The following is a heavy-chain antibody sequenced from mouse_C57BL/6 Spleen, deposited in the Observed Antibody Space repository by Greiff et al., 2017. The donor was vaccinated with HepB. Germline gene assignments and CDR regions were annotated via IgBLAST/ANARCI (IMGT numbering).Heavy chain of an antibody. V-gene: IGHV3-1*01. CDR2: ISYSGST. D-gene: IGHD2-5*01. CDR3: ARDWSNYGYFDV. J-gene: IGHJ1*03. Sequence: EVQLQESGPGMVKPSQSLSLTCTVTGYSITSGYDWHWIRHFPGNKLEWMGYISYSGSTNYNPSLKSRISITHDTSKNHFFLKLNSVTTEDTATYYCARDWSNYGYFDVWGTGTTVTVSS. CDR1: GYSITSGYD.